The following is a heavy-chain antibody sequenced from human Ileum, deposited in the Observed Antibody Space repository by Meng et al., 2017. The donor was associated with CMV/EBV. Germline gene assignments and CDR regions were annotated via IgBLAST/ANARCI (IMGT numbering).Heavy chain of an antibody. CDR2: IWYDGSRT. Sequence: GESLKISCAASGFTLNKYAMHWVRQAPGKGLEWVAVIWYDGSRTYYADSVKGRFTISRDNSKNTLYLQMNSLRPEETAVYYCARDILPGGGDIFGVIYGMDVWGQGTTVTVSS. V-gene: IGHV3-30*04. D-gene: IGHD3-3*02. CDR1: GFTLNKYA. J-gene: IGHJ6*02. CDR3: ARDILPGGGDIFGVIYGMDV.